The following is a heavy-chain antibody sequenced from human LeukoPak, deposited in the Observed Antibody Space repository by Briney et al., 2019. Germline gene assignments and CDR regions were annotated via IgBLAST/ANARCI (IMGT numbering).Heavy chain of an antibody. CDR3: ARVADDYVWGSYRSGARLRSYFDY. Sequence: SETLSLTCAVYGGSFSGYYWSWIRQPPGKGLEWIGEINHSGSTNYNPSLKSRVTISVDTSKNQFSLKLSSVTAADTAAYYCARVADDYVWGSYRSGARLRSYFDYWGQGTLVTVSS. CDR1: GGSFSGYY. J-gene: IGHJ4*02. V-gene: IGHV4-34*01. D-gene: IGHD3-16*02. CDR2: INHSGST.